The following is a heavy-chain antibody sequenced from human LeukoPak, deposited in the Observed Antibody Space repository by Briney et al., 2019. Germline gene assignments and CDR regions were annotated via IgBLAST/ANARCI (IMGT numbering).Heavy chain of an antibody. CDR2: ISYDGSNK. Sequence: GGSLRLSCAASGFTFSSYGMHWVRQAPGKGLEWVAVISYDGSNKYYADSVKGRFTISRDNSKNTLYLQMNSLRAEDTAVYYCAKDAAGTVWFDPWGQGTPVTVSS. CDR3: AKDAAGTVWFDP. CDR1: GFTFSSYG. D-gene: IGHD6-19*01. J-gene: IGHJ5*02. V-gene: IGHV3-30*18.